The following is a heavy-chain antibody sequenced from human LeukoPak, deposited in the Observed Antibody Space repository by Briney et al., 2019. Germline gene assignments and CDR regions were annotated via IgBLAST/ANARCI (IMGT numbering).Heavy chain of an antibody. V-gene: IGHV4-59*01. J-gene: IGHJ6*03. CDR1: GGSISSYY. CDR3: ARRIQLWQNPDYYYYHMDV. CDR2: IYYSGST. D-gene: IGHD5-18*01. Sequence: PSETLSLTCTVSGGSISSYYWSWIRQPPGKGLEWIGYIYYSGSTNYNPSLKSRVTISVDTSKNQFSLKLSSVTAADTAVYYCARRIQLWQNPDYYYYHMDVWGKGTTVTVSS.